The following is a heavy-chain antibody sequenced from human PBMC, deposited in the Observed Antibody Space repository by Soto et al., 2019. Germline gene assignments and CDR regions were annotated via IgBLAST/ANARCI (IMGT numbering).Heavy chain of an antibody. CDR1: GFTVSSNS. Sequence: EVQLVESGGGLVQPGGSLRLSCAASGFTVSSNSMSWVRQAPGKGLEWVSVIYSGGSTYYADSVKGRFTISRDNSKNTLYLQMNSLRAEDTAVYYCAREGYFWSGYRYFDYWGQGTLVTVSS. J-gene: IGHJ4*02. CDR3: AREGYFWSGYRYFDY. CDR2: IYSGGST. V-gene: IGHV3-66*01. D-gene: IGHD3-3*01.